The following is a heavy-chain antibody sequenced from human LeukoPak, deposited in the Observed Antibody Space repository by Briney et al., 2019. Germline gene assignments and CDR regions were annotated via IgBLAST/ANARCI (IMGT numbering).Heavy chain of an antibody. CDR1: GFTFDDYG. CDR2: INWNGGST. V-gene: IGHV3-20*01. D-gene: IGHD1-1*01. CDR3: ARDSNWNPNGMDV. J-gene: IGHJ6*02. Sequence: PGGSLRLSCAASGFTFDDYGMSWVRQAPGKGLEWVSGINWNGGSTGYADTVKGRFTISRDNAKNSLYLQMNSLRAEDTALYHCARDSNWNPNGMDVWGQGTTVTVSS.